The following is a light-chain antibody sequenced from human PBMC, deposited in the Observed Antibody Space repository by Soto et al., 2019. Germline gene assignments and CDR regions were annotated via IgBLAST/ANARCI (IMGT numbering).Light chain of an antibody. V-gene: IGLV2-8*01. Sequence: QSALTQPPSASGSPGQAVTISCTGTSSDIGGYTYVSWYQQHPGKAPKLMIYEVSKRPSGVPDRFSGSKSGNTASLTVSGLQADDEADYYCSSYAASSNFVFGTGTKLTVL. CDR3: SSYAASSNFV. CDR1: SSDIGGYTY. J-gene: IGLJ1*01. CDR2: EVS.